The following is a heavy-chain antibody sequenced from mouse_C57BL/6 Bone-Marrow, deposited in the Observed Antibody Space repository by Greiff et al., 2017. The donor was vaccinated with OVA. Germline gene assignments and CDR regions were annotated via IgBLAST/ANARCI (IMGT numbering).Heavy chain of an antibody. Sequence: EVKLVESGGGLVQPGGSLKLSCAASGFTFSDYGMAWVRQAPRKGPEWVAFISNLAYSIYSADTVTGRFTISRENAKNTLYLEMSSLRSEDTAMYYCARPHCYGSGPAWFAYWGQGTLVTVSA. V-gene: IGHV5-15*01. CDR3: ARPHCYGSGPAWFAY. D-gene: IGHD1-1*01. CDR1: GFTFSDYG. J-gene: IGHJ3*01. CDR2: ISNLAYSI.